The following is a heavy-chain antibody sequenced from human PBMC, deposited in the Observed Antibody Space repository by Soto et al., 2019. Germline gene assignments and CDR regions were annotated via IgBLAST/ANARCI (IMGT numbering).Heavy chain of an antibody. CDR1: GGSISSAAYY. CDR2: VSHSGST. D-gene: IGHD5-18*01. V-gene: IGHV4-31*03. J-gene: IGHJ4*02. Sequence: QVRLQESGPGLVKPSQTLSLTCTVSGGSISSAAYYWSWIRQHPGKGLEWIGYVSHSGSTYYNPSLYSRVIISVETSKNQFSLSLTSVTAADTAVYYCAREYTYGSNFFDCWGQGALVTVSS. CDR3: AREYTYGSNFFDC.